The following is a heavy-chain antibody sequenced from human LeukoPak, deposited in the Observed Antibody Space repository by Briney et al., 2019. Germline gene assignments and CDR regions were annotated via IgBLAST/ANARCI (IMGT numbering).Heavy chain of an antibody. V-gene: IGHV4-39*01. CDR2: IYYSGST. CDR1: GGSISSSSYY. Sequence: SETLSLTCTVSGGSISSSSYYWGWIRQPPGKGLEWIGSIYYSGSTYYNPSLKSRVTISVDTSENQFSLKLSSVTAADTAVYYCARLISDAFDIWGQGTMVTVSS. J-gene: IGHJ3*02. CDR3: ARLISDAFDI.